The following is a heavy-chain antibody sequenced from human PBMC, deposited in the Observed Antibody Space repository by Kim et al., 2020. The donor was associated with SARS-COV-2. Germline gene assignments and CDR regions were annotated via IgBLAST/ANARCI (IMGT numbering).Heavy chain of an antibody. CDR3: AKGLHSSSSGLDY. CDR1: GFTFGDYA. V-gene: IGHV3-9*01. D-gene: IGHD6-6*01. CDR2: ISWNSGSI. J-gene: IGHJ4*02. Sequence: GGSLRLSCAASGFTFGDYAMHWVRQAPGKGLEWVSGISWNSGSIGYADSVKGRFTISRDNAKNSLYLQMNSLRAEDTALYYCAKGLHSSSSGLDYWGQGTLVTVSS.